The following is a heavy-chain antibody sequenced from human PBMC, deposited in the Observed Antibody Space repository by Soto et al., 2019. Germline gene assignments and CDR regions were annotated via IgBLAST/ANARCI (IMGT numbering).Heavy chain of an antibody. V-gene: IGHV1-18*04. CDR2: ISAHNGNT. J-gene: IGHJ3*02. Sequence: ASVKVSSKASGYTFTSYGISWVRHASGQGLEWMGWISAHNGNTNYAQKLEGRVTMTTDTSTSTAYMEPRSLRSDDTAVYYCASPNDYDSSGRGAFDIWGQGTMVTVSS. CDR1: GYTFTSYG. D-gene: IGHD3-22*01. CDR3: ASPNDYDSSGRGAFDI.